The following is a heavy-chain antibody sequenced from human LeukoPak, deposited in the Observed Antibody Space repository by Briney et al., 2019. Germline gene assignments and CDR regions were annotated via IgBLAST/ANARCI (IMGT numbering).Heavy chain of an antibody. V-gene: IGHV4-4*07. CDR3: ARDVVGGPKDEGWFDP. J-gene: IGHJ5*02. Sequence: SETLSLTCTVSGVSISTYYWRWIRQPAGKGPEWIGRIYTSGSTNSTPYLKSRVTISVDKPKNQVSLRLSSVTAADTDVYYCARDVVGGPKDEGWFDPWGQGTLVIVSS. D-gene: IGHD2-15*01. CDR2: IYTSGST. CDR1: GVSISTYY.